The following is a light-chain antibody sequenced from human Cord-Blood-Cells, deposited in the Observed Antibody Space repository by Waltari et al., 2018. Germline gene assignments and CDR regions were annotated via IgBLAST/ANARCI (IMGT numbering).Light chain of an antibody. CDR3: QQRSNWPRYT. Sequence: IVLTQPPATLSLSPGERATLSCRASQSVSSFLAWYQQKPGQALRLLIYDASISANGSPARLSCSASVTDFALTSSSLVREDFAVYCCQQRSNWPRYTVGHGIKLG. CDR2: DAS. V-gene: IGKV3-11*01. CDR1: QSVSSF. J-gene: IGKJ2*01.